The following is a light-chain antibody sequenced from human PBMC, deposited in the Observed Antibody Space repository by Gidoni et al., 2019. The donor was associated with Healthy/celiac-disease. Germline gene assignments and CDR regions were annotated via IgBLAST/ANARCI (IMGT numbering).Light chain of an antibody. CDR3: QQYGMSPRT. J-gene: IGKJ1*01. V-gene: IGKV3-20*01. CDR2: GVS. Sequence: IVLTQSPGTLSLSPGEGVTLSCSASQSSNSDSLAWDQKKPGQAPKVLIAGVSTMVTGVPDRFSVSGSGTDFTLTISRLEPEELAVYYCQQYGMSPRTFGQGTRVEIK. CDR1: QSSNSDS.